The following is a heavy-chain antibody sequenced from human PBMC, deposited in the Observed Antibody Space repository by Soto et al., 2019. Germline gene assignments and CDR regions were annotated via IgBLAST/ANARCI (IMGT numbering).Heavy chain of an antibody. CDR3: ARNSPILDDAFDI. CDR1: GYTFTSYA. CDR2: INAGNGNT. V-gene: IGHV1-3*05. Sequence: QVQLVQSGAEEKKPGASVKVSCKASGYTFTSYAMHWVRQAPGQRLEWMGWINAGNGNTKYSQKFQGRVTITRDTSASTAYMELSSLRSEDTAMYYCARNSPILDDAFDIWGQGTMVTVSS. J-gene: IGHJ3*02. D-gene: IGHD3-3*01.